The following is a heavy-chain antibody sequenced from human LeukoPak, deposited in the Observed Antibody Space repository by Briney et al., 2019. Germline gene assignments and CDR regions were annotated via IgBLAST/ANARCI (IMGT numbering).Heavy chain of an antibody. CDR3: ARGFCSGGTCFDY. D-gene: IGHD2-15*01. V-gene: IGHV3-53*01. CDR2: IYSGAGT. Sequence: GGSLRLSCAASGFTFSDYYMNWIRQAPGKGLEWVSFIYSGAGTDYADSVKGRFTISTDNSKNTMYLQMNSLRAEDTAVYYCARGFCSGGTCFDYWGQGTLVTVSS. CDR1: GFTFSDYY. J-gene: IGHJ4*02.